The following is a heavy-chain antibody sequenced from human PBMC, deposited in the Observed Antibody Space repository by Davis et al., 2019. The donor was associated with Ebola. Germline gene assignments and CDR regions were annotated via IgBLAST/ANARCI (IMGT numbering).Heavy chain of an antibody. D-gene: IGHD3-3*01. J-gene: IGHJ5*02. CDR2: INHSGST. CDR1: GGSISSYY. Sequence: PSETLSLTCTVSGGSISSYYWSWIRQPPGKGLEWIGEINHSGSTNYNPSLKSRVTISVDTSKNQFSLKLSSVTAADTAVYYCARGQYDFWSGYFNWFDPWGQGTPVTVSS. V-gene: IGHV4-34*01. CDR3: ARGQYDFWSGYFNWFDP.